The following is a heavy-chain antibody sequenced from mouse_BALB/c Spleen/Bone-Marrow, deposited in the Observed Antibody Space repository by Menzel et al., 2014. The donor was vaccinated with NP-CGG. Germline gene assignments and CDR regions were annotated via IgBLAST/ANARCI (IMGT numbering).Heavy chain of an antibody. CDR2: IHPNSGNT. Sequence: VQLQQSGSVLVRPGASVKLSCKASGYTFTSSWMHWAKQRPGQGLEWIGEIHPNSGNTNYNEKFKGKATLTVDTSSSTAYVDLSSLTSEDSAVYYGARGGYGNYYLDYWGQGTTLTVSS. CDR3: ARGGYGNYYLDY. D-gene: IGHD2-1*01. V-gene: IGHV1S130*01. J-gene: IGHJ2*01. CDR1: GYTFTSSW.